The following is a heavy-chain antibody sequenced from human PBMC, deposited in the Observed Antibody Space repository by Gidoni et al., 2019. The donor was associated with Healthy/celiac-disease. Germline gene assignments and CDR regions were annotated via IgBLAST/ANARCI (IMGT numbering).Heavy chain of an antibody. V-gene: IGHV3-48*02. CDR2: ISSSSSTI. J-gene: IGHJ4*02. CDR1: GFPFSSYS. Sequence: VPLVESGGGLVQPGGSLRLSCAASGFPFSSYSMNRLRQAPGKGLEWVSYISSSSSTIYYADSVKGRFTISRDNAKNSLYLQMNSLRDEDTAVYYCARDTGKLELRDYWGQGTLVTVSS. D-gene: IGHD1-7*01. CDR3: ARDTGKLELRDY.